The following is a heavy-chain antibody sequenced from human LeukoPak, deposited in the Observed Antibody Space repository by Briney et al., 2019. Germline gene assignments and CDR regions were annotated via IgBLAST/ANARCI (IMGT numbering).Heavy chain of an antibody. Sequence: PSETLSLTCTVSGGSITITGYYWGWIRQPPGKGLGWIGNVYYSGSTYYNPSLKSRVTISVDTSKDQFSLKLNSVTAADTAVYYCARQSVPAASFWGQGTLVTVSS. CDR3: ARQSVPAASF. CDR2: VYYSGST. CDR1: GGSITITGYY. D-gene: IGHD2-2*01. V-gene: IGHV4-39*01. J-gene: IGHJ4*02.